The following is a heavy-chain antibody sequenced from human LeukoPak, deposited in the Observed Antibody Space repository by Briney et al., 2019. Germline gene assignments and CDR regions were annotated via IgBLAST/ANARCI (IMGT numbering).Heavy chain of an antibody. CDR2: INPNTGGT. CDR3: ARQRVAAAGPNWFDP. CDR1: GYTFTGSY. J-gene: IGHJ5*02. V-gene: IGHV1-2*02. D-gene: IGHD6-13*01. Sequence: GASVKVSCKASGYTFTGSYMHWVRQAPGQGLEWMGWINPNTGGTNYAQQFQGRVTMTRDTSISTAYMELSRLKSDDTAVYYCARQRVAAAGPNWFDPWGQGTLVTASS.